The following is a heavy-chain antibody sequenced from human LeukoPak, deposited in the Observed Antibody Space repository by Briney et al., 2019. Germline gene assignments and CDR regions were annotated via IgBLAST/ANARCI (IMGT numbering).Heavy chain of an antibody. J-gene: IGHJ4*02. CDR1: GFTFSSYG. Sequence: GGSLRLSCVASGFTFSSYGMHRVRQAPGKGLEWVAVISSDGKTEIYVDSVRGRFTISRDNSKGTHYLQMNSLRSEDTAVYYCAKAQPTLISRSFDCWGQGALVTVSS. D-gene: IGHD3-10*01. V-gene: IGHV3-30*18. CDR3: AKAQPTLISRSFDC. CDR2: ISSDGKTE.